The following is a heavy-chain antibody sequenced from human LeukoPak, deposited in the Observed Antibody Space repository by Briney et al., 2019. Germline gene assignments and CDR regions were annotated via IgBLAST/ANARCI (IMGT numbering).Heavy chain of an antibody. CDR3: ARFRLVGATVRFYYYYGMDV. V-gene: IGHV4-30-2*01. Sequence: PSQTLSLTCAVSGGSISSGGYSWSWIRQPPGKGLEWIGYIYHSGSTYYNPSLKSRVTISVDRSKNQFSLKLSSVTAADTAVYYCARFRLVGATVRFYYYYGMDVWGQGTMVTVSS. CDR1: GGSISSGGYS. CDR2: IYHSGST. D-gene: IGHD1-26*01. J-gene: IGHJ6*02.